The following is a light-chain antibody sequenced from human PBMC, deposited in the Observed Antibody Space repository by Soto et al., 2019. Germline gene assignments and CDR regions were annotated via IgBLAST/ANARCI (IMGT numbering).Light chain of an antibody. CDR2: DAS. CDR3: QQRSNWPPIT. Sequence: IVLTQSPATLSLSPGERATLSCRASQSVSSYLAWYQQKPGQAPRLLIYDASNRATGIPARFSGSGSGTDFTHTISSLEPEDFAVYYCQQRSNWPPITFGQGTRLEIK. V-gene: IGKV3-11*01. J-gene: IGKJ5*01. CDR1: QSVSSY.